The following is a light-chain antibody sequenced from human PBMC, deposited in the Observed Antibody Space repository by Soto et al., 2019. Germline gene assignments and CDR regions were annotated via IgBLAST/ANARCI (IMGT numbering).Light chain of an antibody. V-gene: IGLV2-14*01. J-gene: IGLJ2*01. CDR1: SSDVGGYNY. CDR3: SSYTSSSTLVV. Sequence: QLVLTQPAPVSGSPGQSITISCTGTSSDVGGYNYVSWYQQHPGKAPKLMIYDVSNRPSGGSNRFSGDTTVNTASLNISGLQAEDEADYYCSSYTSSSTLVVFGGGTKLTVL. CDR2: DVS.